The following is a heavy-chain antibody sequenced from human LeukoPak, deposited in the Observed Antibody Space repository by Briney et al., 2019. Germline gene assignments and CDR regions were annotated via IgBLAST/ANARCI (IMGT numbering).Heavy chain of an antibody. CDR1: GGTFSSYA. Sequence: ASVKVSCKASGGTFSSYAISWVRQAPGQGLEWMGGIIPIFGTANYAQKFQGRVTITTDESTSTAYMELSSLRSEDTAVYYCASTSRITIFGVVPGSYYNMDVWGKGTTVTVSS. J-gene: IGHJ6*03. D-gene: IGHD3-3*01. CDR2: IIPIFGTA. CDR3: ASTSRITIFGVVPGSYYNMDV. V-gene: IGHV1-69*05.